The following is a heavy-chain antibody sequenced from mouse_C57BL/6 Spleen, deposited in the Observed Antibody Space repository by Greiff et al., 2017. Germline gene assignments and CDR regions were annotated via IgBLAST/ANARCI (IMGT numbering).Heavy chain of an antibody. D-gene: IGHD2-3*01. CDR2: INPNNGGT. CDR3: AEGWPGAIDY. Sequence: VQLQQSGPELVKPGASVKISCKASGYTFTDYYMNWVKQSPGKSLEWIGDINPNNGGTSYNQKFKGKATLTADKSSSTAYMELRSLTSEDSAVYYFAEGWPGAIDYWGQGTSVTVSS. J-gene: IGHJ4*01. CDR1: GYTFTDYY. V-gene: IGHV1-26*01.